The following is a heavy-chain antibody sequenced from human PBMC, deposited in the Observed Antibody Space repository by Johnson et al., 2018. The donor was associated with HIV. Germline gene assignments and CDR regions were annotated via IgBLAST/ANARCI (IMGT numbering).Heavy chain of an antibody. CDR3: ARDANEFVVVIANDAFDM. J-gene: IGHJ3*02. D-gene: IGHD2-21*01. CDR1: GFTVSSNY. CDR2: IYRGGSI. V-gene: IGHV3-53*01. Sequence: VQLVESGGGLIQPGGSLRLSCAASGFTVSSNYMSWVRQTPGKGLEWVSVIYRGGSIYYADSVEGRFTISRDNSKNTLYLQMNSLTAEDTALYYCARDANEFVVVIANDAFDMWGQGTMVTVSS.